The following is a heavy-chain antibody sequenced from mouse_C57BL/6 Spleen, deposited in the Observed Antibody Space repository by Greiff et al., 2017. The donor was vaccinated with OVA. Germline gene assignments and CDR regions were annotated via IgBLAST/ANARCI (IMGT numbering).Heavy chain of an antibody. Sequence: EVQLQQSGPELVKPGASVKISCKASGYTFTDYNMDWVKQRHGKSLEWIGDIIPNSGGTNYNQKFKGKATLTVDTSSSTAYMELRRLTDEDTADYYGARAQLLDYAMDYWGQGTSVTVSS. J-gene: IGHJ4*01. CDR2: IIPNSGGT. CDR3: ARAQLLDYAMDY. D-gene: IGHD3-1*01. CDR1: GYTFTDYN. V-gene: IGHV1-18*01.